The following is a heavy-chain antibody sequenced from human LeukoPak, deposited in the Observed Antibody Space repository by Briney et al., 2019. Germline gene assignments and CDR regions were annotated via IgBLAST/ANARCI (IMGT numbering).Heavy chain of an antibody. CDR1: GGSFSDYY. J-gene: IGHJ4*02. V-gene: IGHV4-34*01. CDR3: ARLDYGDYQRGSGHFDY. CDR2: INHSGST. D-gene: IGHD4-17*01. Sequence: PSETLSLTCAVYGGSFSDYYWNWIRQPPGKGLEWIGEINHSGSTNYNPSLKSRVTISVDTSKNQFSLKLSSVTAADTAVYYCARLDYGDYQRGSGHFDYWGQGTLVTVSS.